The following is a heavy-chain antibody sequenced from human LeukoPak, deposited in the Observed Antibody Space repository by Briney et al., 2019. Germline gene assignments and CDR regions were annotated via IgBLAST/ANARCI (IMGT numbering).Heavy chain of an antibody. CDR1: GYTFTSYG. D-gene: IGHD3-22*01. CDR3: ATRYYYDSSGYYPLDAFDI. J-gene: IGHJ3*02. Sequence: ASVKVSCKASGYTFTSYGISWVRQAPGQGLEWMGWISAYNGNTNYAQKLQGRVTMTTDTSTSTAYMELRSLRSDDTAVYYCATRYYYDSSGYYPLDAFDIWGQGTMVTVSS. V-gene: IGHV1-18*01. CDR2: ISAYNGNT.